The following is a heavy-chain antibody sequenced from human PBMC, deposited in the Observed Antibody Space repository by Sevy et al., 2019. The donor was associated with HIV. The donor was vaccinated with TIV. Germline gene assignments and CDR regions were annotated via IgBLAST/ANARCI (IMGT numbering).Heavy chain of an antibody. CDR1: GFTFDSYW. CDR2: INSDGSST. CDR3: TRGDPIVPPAGYYYHMDV. D-gene: IGHD1-26*01. Sequence: GGSLRLSCVASGFTFDSYWMHWVRQAPGKGLVWVSRINSDGSSTPYADSVKGRFTISRDNAKNTPYLTWNRLGAEDTAVYYCTRGDPIVPPAGYYYHMDVWGKGTTVTVSS. V-gene: IGHV3-74*01. J-gene: IGHJ6*03.